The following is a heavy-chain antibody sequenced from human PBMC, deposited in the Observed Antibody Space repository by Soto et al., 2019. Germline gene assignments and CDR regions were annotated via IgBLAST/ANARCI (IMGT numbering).Heavy chain of an antibody. J-gene: IGHJ5*02. V-gene: IGHV1-46*01. CDR2: INPSGGRT. Sequence: QVQLVQSGTEVKKPGASVKVSCKASGYTFITYYMHWVRQAPGQGLEWMGIINPSGGRTTYAQKFQGRITMTRDTSTSTVYIELSSLRSEDTAVYYCAREGSAPYNWFEPCGQGTLVTVSS. CDR3: AREGSAPYNWFEP. CDR1: GYTFITYY. D-gene: IGHD3-10*01.